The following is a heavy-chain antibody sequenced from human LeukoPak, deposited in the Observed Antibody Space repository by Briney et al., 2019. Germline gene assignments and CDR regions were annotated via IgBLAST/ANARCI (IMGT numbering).Heavy chain of an antibody. CDR1: GYTFTSYG. CDR2: ISAYNGNT. CDR3: VRDPLLITMVRGVINYGMDV. J-gene: IGHJ6*02. Sequence: ASVKVSCKASGYTFTSYGISWVRQAPGQGLEWMGWISAYNGNTNYAQKLQGRVTMTTDTATSTAYMELRRMRSDDTAVYYCVRDPLLITMVRGVINYGMDVWGQGTTVTVSS. D-gene: IGHD3-10*01. V-gene: IGHV1-18*01.